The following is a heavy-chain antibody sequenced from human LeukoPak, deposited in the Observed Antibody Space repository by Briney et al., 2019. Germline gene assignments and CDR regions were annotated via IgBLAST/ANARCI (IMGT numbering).Heavy chain of an antibody. V-gene: IGHV1-18*01. CDR3: ARDRYYYDSSGYYPRSAFDI. CDR2: ISAYNGNT. D-gene: IGHD3-22*01. CDR1: GYTFTSYG. Sequence: ASVKVSCKASGYTFTSYGISWVRQAPGQGLEWMGWISAYNGNTNYAQKLQGRVTMTRDTSTSTAYMELRSLRSDDTAVYYCARDRYYYDSSGYYPRSAFDIWGQGTMVTVSS. J-gene: IGHJ3*02.